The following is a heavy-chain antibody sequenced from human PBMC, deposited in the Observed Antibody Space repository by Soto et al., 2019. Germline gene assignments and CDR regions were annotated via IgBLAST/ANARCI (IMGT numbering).Heavy chain of an antibody. CDR3: AREYYDSSGYPSGLDY. Sequence: PGGALRLSCEVSGFSFKTHWMSWVRQTPGKGLEWVSVIYSGGSTYYADSVKGRFTISRDNSKNTLYLQMNSLRAEDTAVYYCAREYYDSSGYPSGLDYWGQGTLVTVSS. J-gene: IGHJ4*02. D-gene: IGHD3-22*01. V-gene: IGHV3-53*01. CDR1: GFSFKTHW. CDR2: IYSGGST.